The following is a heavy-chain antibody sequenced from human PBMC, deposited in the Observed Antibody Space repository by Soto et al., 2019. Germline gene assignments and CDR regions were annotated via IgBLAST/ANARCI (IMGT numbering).Heavy chain of an antibody. CDR2: IYYSGST. J-gene: IGHJ4*02. D-gene: IGHD3-22*01. V-gene: IGHV4-61*01. Sequence: PSETLSLTCTVSGGSVSRGSYYWSWIRQPPGKGLEWIGYIYYSGSTNYTPSLKSRVTISVDTSKNQFSLKLSSVTAADTAVYYCARIHYYDTTPTFDYWGQGTLVTVSS. CDR1: GGSVSRGSYY. CDR3: ARIHYYDTTPTFDY.